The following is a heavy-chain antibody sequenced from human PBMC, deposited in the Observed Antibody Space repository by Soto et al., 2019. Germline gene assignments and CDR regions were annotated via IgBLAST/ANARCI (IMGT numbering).Heavy chain of an antibody. CDR1: GDTFSNYA. J-gene: IGHJ4*02. CDR3: ARGYLHASSHLDY. V-gene: IGHV1-69*01. D-gene: IGHD3-10*01. CDR2: VIPIFGTV. Sequence: QVQLVQSGAEVKKPGSSVTVSCKASGDTFSNYAISWVRQAPGQGLEWLGGVIPIFGTVNYAQNFQDRLTITADESTSTAYMELSSLRSEDTAVYYCARGYLHASSHLDYWGLGTLVTVSS.